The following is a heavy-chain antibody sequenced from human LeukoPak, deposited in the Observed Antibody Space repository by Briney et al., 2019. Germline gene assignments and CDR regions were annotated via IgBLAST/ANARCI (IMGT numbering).Heavy chain of an antibody. CDR1: GFTLSSYW. CDR2: IKEDGSEK. V-gene: IGHV3-7*04. D-gene: IGHD2-2*02. J-gene: IGHJ4*02. CDR3: ARVTYPWYFDY. Sequence: PGGSLRLSCAASGFTLSSYWMSWVRQAQGKGLERVANIKEDGSEKYYVDSVKGRFTISRDNAENSLYLQVNSLRAEDTAVYYCARVTYPWYFDYWGQGTLVTVSS.